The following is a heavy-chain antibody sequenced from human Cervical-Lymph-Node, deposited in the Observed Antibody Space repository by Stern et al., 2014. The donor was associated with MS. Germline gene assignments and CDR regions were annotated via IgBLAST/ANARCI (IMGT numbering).Heavy chain of an antibody. D-gene: IGHD3-22*01. CDR1: YDSISSYY. Sequence: QVQLVQSGPGLVKPSETLSLTCTVSYDSISSYYWTLLRQPPGKGLEWIGYINYRRNPNYNPALKSRVTISVDTSKNQFSLKLTSVTAADTAVYYCARAFSDYHDSTPGYWGQGTLVTVSS. CDR3: ARAFSDYHDSTPGY. J-gene: IGHJ4*02. CDR2: INYRRNP. V-gene: IGHV4-59*01.